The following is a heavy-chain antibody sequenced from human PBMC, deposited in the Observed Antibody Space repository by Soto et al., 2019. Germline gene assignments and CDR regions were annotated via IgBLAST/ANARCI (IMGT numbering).Heavy chain of an antibody. CDR2: ISYDGHEI. CDR3: ARERGEYDSGWYIDR. V-gene: IGHV3-30*09. D-gene: IGHD6-19*01. Sequence: GGSLRLSCAASGLTFNMYAFHWVRQAPGKGLEWLSVISYDGHEIHYADSVKGRFAISRDNALNSLYLQMNSPRDEDTAIYYCARERGEYDSGWYIDRWGQGTPVTV. J-gene: IGHJ5*02. CDR1: GLTFNMYA.